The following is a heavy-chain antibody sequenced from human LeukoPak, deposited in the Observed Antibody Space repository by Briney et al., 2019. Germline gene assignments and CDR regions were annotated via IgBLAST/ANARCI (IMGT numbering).Heavy chain of an antibody. CDR3: ARGPVYYYDSSGYYCDY. J-gene: IGHJ4*02. CDR1: GFTFSSYS. CDR2: ISSSSYI. D-gene: IGHD3-22*01. Sequence: GGSLRLSCAASGFTFSSYSMNWVRQAPGKGLEWVSSISSSSYIYYADSVKGRFTISRDNAKNSLYLQMNSLRAEDTAVYYCARGPVYYYDSSGYYCDYWGQGTLVTVSS. V-gene: IGHV3-21*01.